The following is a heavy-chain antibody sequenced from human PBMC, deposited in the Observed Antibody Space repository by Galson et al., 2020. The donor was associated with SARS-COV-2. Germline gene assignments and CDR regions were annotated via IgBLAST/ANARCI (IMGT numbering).Heavy chain of an antibody. CDR2: IVGSGETT. V-gene: IGHV3-23*01. D-gene: IGHD3-16*01. J-gene: IGHJ4*02. Sequence: GESLKISCAASGFSFNSYAMTWVRPAPGKGLEWVSSIVGSGETTYYAESVTGRFTISRDNSKNILYLQMNSLRADDTAVYYCAKSRGGSYDSGVGYWGQGTLVIVSS. CDR3: AKSRGGSYDSGVGY. CDR1: GFSFNSYA.